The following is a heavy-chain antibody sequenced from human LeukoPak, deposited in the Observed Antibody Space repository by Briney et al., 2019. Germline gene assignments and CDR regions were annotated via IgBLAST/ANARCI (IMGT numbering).Heavy chain of an antibody. CDR3: ASGSEITRFYLYYSDY. D-gene: IGHD3-10*02. Sequence: GASVKVSCKTSGYTFTGYHIYWVRQAPGQGLEWVGWINPNSGDTNSAQKFQGRVTMTRDTSISTAYMELSRLRSYDTAVYYCASGSEITRFYLYYSDYWGQGTLVTVSS. CDR2: INPNSGDT. V-gene: IGHV1-2*02. CDR1: GYTFTGYH. J-gene: IGHJ4*02.